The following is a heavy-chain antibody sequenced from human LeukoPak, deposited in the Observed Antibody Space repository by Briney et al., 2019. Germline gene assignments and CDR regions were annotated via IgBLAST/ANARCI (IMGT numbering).Heavy chain of an antibody. CDR2: IGVGGGNT. V-gene: IGHV1-58*02. Sequence: SVKVSCKASGFTFSNSAIQWVRQARGQRLEWIGWIGVGGGNTNYAQRFQDRVTITRDMSTSTAYMELSSLRSGDTAVYYCAAEIYGGNSDCCTFDFWGPGTPVTVSS. CDR3: AAEIYGGNSDCCTFDF. D-gene: IGHD4-23*01. CDR1: GFTFSNSA. J-gene: IGHJ3*01.